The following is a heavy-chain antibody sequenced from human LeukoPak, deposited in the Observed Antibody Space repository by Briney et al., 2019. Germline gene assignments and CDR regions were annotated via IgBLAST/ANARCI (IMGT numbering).Heavy chain of an antibody. CDR2: ISVDSGNT. D-gene: IGHD6-13*01. CDR3: GKDSSNWSFDY. CDR1: GYTFTTYA. Sequence: GASVKVSCKTSGYTFTTYAISWVRQAPGQGLEWMGWISVDSGNTNYAQKLQGRVTMTTDTSTSTAYMELRSLRSDDTAVYYCGKDSSNWSFDYWGQGTRVTVSS. V-gene: IGHV1-18*01. J-gene: IGHJ4*02.